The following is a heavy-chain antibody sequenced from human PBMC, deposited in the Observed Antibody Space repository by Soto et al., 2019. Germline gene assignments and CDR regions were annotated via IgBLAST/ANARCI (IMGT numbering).Heavy chain of an antibody. Sequence: GGSLRLSCAASGFTFSSYAMHWVRQAPGKGLEWVAVISYDGSNKYYADSVKGRFTISRDNSKNTLYLQMNSLRAEDTAVYYCARVRWGWGMPPYFDYWGQGTLVTVSS. CDR2: ISYDGSNK. J-gene: IGHJ4*02. CDR3: ARVRWGWGMPPYFDY. V-gene: IGHV3-30*04. D-gene: IGHD3-16*01. CDR1: GFTFSSYA.